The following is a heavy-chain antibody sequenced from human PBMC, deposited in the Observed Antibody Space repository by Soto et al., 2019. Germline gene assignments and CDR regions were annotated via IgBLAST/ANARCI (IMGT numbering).Heavy chain of an antibody. CDR2: IIPIFGTA. V-gene: IGHV1-69*13. CDR1: GSTFSIYA. Sequence: SVKVSCKASGSTFSIYAIRWVRQAPGQGLECMGGIIPIFGTANYAQKFQGRVTITADESTSTAYMELSSLRSEDTAVYYCARAAAAGYYYYGMDVWGQGTTVTVPS. CDR3: ARAAAAGYYYYGMDV. D-gene: IGHD6-13*01. J-gene: IGHJ6*02.